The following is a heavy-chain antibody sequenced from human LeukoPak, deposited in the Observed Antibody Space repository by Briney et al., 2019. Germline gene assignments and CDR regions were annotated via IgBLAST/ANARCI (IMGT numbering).Heavy chain of an antibody. CDR3: ARGPYSLSSRPWFDP. CDR2: ISGSGGST. V-gene: IGHV3-23*01. D-gene: IGHD2-2*01. Sequence: PGGSLRLSCAASGFTFSSYAMSWVRRAPGKGLEWVSAISGSGGSTYYADSVKGRFTISRDNAKNSLYLQMNSLRAEDTAVYYCARGPYSLSSRPWFDPWGQGTLVTVSS. CDR1: GFTFSSYA. J-gene: IGHJ5*02.